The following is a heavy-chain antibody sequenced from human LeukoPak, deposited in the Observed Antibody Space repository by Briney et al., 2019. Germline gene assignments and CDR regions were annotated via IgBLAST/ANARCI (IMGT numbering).Heavy chain of an antibody. V-gene: IGHV1-69*04. Sequence: SVKVSCKASGGSFSSYAISWVRPAPGQGIEWMGRIIPILGIANYAQKFEGRVTITADESTSTAYMELSSLRSEDTAVYYCARALIPPLYSSSWYSFDYWGQGTLVTVSS. CDR3: ARALIPPLYSSSWYSFDY. J-gene: IGHJ4*02. CDR2: IIPILGIA. D-gene: IGHD6-13*01. CDR1: GGSFSSYA.